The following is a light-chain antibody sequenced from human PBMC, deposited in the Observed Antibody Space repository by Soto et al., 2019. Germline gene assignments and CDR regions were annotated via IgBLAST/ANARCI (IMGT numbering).Light chain of an antibody. CDR3: QQYYMDTRT. Sequence: AIPLTQSPVSLSASVGDRVTITCRASQGSXNDVVWYQQKPGKAPKVLXYAASTLQSGAPSRLSGSGSGTDFTRTISCLQSEYCATYYCQQYYMDTRTFGQGTKVDIK. CDR2: AAS. V-gene: IGKV1-6*01. J-gene: IGKJ1*01. CDR1: QGSXND.